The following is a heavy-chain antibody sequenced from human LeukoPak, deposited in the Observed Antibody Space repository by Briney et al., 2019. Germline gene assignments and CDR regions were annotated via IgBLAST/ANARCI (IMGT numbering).Heavy chain of an antibody. V-gene: IGHV1-8*01. D-gene: IGHD2-15*01. CDR1: GYTFTSYD. CDR2: MNPNSGNT. Sequence: GASVKVSCKASGYTFTSYDINWVRQATGQGLEWMGWMNPNSGNTGYAQKFQGRVTMTRNTSISTAYMELSSLRSEDTAVYYCARGQTISSCSGGSCYHPSDYWGQGTLVTVSS. CDR3: ARGQTISSCSGGSCYHPSDY. J-gene: IGHJ4*02.